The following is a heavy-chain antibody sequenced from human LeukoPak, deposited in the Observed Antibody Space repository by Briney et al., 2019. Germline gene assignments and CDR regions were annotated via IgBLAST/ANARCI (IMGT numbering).Heavy chain of an antibody. V-gene: IGHV4-31*03. CDR2: IYYSGST. Sequence: SETLSLTCTVSGGSISSGGYYWSWIRQHPGKGLEWIGYIYYSGSTYYNPSLKSRVTISVDTSKNQFSLKLSSVTAADTAVYYCARVVKGCGGDCYQYYFDYWGQGTLVTVSS. D-gene: IGHD2-21*02. CDR3: ARVVKGCGGDCYQYYFDY. J-gene: IGHJ4*02. CDR1: GGSISSGGYY.